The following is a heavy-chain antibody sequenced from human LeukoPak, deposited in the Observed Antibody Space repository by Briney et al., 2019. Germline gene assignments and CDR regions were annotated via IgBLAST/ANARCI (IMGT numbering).Heavy chain of an antibody. CDR2: IRYDGSNK. CDR1: GFTFISYG. CDR3: AKPPAGTNACFDY. Sequence: GGSLRLSCAASGFTFISYGMHWVRQAPGKGLEWVAFIRYDGSNKYYADSVKGRFTISRDNSKNTLYLQMNSLRAEDTAVYYCAKPPAGTNACFDYWGQGTLVTVSS. V-gene: IGHV3-30*02. J-gene: IGHJ4*02. D-gene: IGHD6-13*01.